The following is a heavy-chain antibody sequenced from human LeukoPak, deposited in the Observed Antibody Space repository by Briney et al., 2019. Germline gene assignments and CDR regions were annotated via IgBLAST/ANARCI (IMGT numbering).Heavy chain of an antibody. CDR1: GFTFDDYA. J-gene: IGHJ5*02. CDR3: ARGGQAGTGDL. Sequence: GRSLRLSCAASGFTFDDYAMHWVRQAPGKGLEWVSGISWNSGSIGYADSVKGRFTISRDNAKDSLYLEMNSLRAEDTAVYYCARGGQAGTGDLWGQGTLVTVSS. CDR2: ISWNSGSI. D-gene: IGHD3-10*01. V-gene: IGHV3-9*01.